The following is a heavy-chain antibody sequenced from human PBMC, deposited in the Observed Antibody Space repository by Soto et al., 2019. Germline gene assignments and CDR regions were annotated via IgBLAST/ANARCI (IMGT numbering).Heavy chain of an antibody. V-gene: IGHV4-31*03. CDR3: ARWPQLEPRFDY. Sequence: QVQLQESGPGLVKPSQTLSLTCTVSGGSISSGGYYWSWIRQHPGKGLEWIGYIYYSGSTYYNPPLESRVTISVDTAKNQCSLKLSSVTAADTAVYYCARWPQLEPRFDYWGQGTLVTVSS. CDR2: IYYSGST. D-gene: IGHD1-1*01. CDR1: GGSISSGGYY. J-gene: IGHJ4*02.